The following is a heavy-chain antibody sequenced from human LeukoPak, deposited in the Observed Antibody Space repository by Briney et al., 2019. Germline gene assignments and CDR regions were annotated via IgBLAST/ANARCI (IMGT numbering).Heavy chain of an antibody. J-gene: IGHJ3*02. CDR2: IYYSGST. CDR1: GGSISSGGYY. Sequence: SETLFLTCTVSGGSISSGGYYWSWIRQHPGKGLEWIGYIYYSGSTYYNPSLKSRVTISVDTSKNQFSLKLSSVTAADTAVYYCARGRVVLGNDAFDIWGQGTMVTVSS. D-gene: IGHD3-16*01. V-gene: IGHV4-31*03. CDR3: ARGRVVLGNDAFDI.